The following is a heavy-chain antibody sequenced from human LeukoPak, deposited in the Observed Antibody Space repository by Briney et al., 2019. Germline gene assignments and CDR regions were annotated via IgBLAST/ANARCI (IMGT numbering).Heavy chain of an antibody. CDR2: IYYSGST. Sequence: PSETLSLTCTVSGGSISSYYWSWIRQPPGKGLEWIGYIYYSGSTNYNPSLKSRVTISVGTSKNQISLKLSSVTAADTAVYYCARGRRIQLWLRAPAFDIWGQGTMVTVSS. D-gene: IGHD5-18*01. J-gene: IGHJ3*02. V-gene: IGHV4-59*01. CDR1: GGSISSYY. CDR3: ARGRRIQLWLRAPAFDI.